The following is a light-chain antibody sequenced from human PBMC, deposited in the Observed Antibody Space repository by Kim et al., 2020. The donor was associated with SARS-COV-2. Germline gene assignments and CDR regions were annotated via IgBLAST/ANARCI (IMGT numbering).Light chain of an antibody. CDR3: ATRDDSLDGWV. Sequence: GQRITIAGSGSYSNSGRNTVNWYQQLPGTAPKFLIYNNNQRSSGVPDRFSGSKSGTSDSLAISGLQSEDEADYYCATRDDSLDGWVFGGGNQLTVL. CDR2: NNN. J-gene: IGLJ3*02. CDR1: YSNSGRNT. V-gene: IGLV1-44*01.